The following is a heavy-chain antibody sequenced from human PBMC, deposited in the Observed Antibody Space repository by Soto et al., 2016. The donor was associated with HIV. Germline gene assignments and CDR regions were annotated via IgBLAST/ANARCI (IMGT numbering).Heavy chain of an antibody. Sequence: QVQLVQSGAEVKKPGASVKVSCKASGYTFMNSGISWVRQAPGQGLEWMGGIIPIFATANYAQKFQGRVTISADESASTAYMELSSLRSEDTAVYYCATHSSNSPIRAFDIWGQGTMVTVSS. CDR3: ATHSSNSPIRAFDI. CDR1: GYTFMNSG. V-gene: IGHV1-69*01. D-gene: IGHD6-13*01. CDR2: IIPIFATA. J-gene: IGHJ3*02.